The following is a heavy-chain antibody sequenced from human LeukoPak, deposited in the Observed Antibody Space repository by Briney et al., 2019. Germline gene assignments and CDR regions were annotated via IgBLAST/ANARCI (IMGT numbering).Heavy chain of an antibody. CDR3: ARGYSYGYYNWFDP. V-gene: IGHV4-4*02. CDR1: GGSISSSNW. D-gene: IGHD5-18*01. CDR2: IYHSGST. J-gene: IGHJ5*02. Sequence: SETLSLTCAVSGGSISSSNWWSWVRQPPGKGLEWIGEIYHSGSTNYNPSLKSRVTISVDKSKNQFSLKLSSVTAADTAVYYCARGYSYGYYNWFDPWGQGTLITVSS.